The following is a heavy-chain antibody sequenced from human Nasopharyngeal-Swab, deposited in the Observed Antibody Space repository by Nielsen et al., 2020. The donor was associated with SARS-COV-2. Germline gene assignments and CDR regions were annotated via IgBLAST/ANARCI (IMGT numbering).Heavy chain of an antibody. D-gene: IGHD4-17*01. CDR1: GFTFSRYS. J-gene: IGHJ4*02. Sequence: GESLKISCAASGFTFSRYSMNWVRQAPGKGLEWVSNISSSSGTIYYADSVLGRFTISRDNAKNSLYLQMNSLRAEDTAVYYCARDRYGDYVFDFWGQGTLVTVSS. CDR2: ISSSSGTI. CDR3: ARDRYGDYVFDF. V-gene: IGHV3-48*04.